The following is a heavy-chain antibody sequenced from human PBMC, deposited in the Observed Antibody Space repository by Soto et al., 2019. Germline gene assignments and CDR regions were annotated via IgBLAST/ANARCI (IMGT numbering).Heavy chain of an antibody. J-gene: IGHJ3*02. CDR3: ARGHGDYVDAFDI. CDR2: IWYDGSNK. CDR1: GFTFSSYG. Sequence: TGGSLRLSCAVSGFTFSSYGMHWVRQAPGKGLEWVAVIWYDGSNKYYADSVKGRFTISRDNSKNTLFLQMNSLRAEDTAVYCCARGHGDYVDAFDIWGQGTMVTVSS. D-gene: IGHD4-17*01. V-gene: IGHV3-33*01.